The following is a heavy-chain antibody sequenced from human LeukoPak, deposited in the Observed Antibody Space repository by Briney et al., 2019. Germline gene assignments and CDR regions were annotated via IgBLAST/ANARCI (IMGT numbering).Heavy chain of an antibody. CDR3: ARDGYSYGYRY. CDR2: INHSGST. J-gene: IGHJ4*02. D-gene: IGHD5-18*01. V-gene: IGHV4-34*01. CDR1: GGSFSGYY. Sequence: PSETLSPTCAVYGGSFSGYYWSWIRQPPGKGLEWIGEINHSGSTNYNPSLKSRVTISVDTSKNQFSLKLSSVTAADTAVYYCARDGYSYGYRYWGQGTLVTVSS.